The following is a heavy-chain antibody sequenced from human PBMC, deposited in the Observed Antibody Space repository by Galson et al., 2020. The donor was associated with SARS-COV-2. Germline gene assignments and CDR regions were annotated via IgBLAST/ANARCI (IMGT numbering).Heavy chain of an antibody. D-gene: IGHD3-10*01. Sequence: SETLSLTCAVYGGSFSGYYWTWIRQPPGKGLEWIGEINHSGSSNYNPSLKSRVTMSVDTSKNQFSLKLSSVTAADTGVYYCAKRNELVGFGPLLLSNYSAGMHVGGQGTTVTVS. CDR2: INHSGSS. CDR3: AKRNELVGFGPLLLSNYSAGMHV. V-gene: IGHV4-34*01. J-gene: IGHJ6*02. CDR1: GGSFSGYY.